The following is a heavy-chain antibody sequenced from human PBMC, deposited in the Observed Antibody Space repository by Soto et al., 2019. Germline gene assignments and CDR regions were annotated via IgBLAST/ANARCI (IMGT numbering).Heavy chain of an antibody. CDR3: ARVGQRLIERGCLDT. D-gene: IGHD6-25*01. J-gene: IGHJ5*02. CDR1: GDSFSTHR. Sequence: QVHLVQSGAEVKKPGASVKVSCKLSGDSFSTHRINWVRQAPGQGLEWMGGIIPILGPAIYAQKFQGRVTITADESTSTAYMVLSSLKSDDTAVYYCARVGQRLIERGCLDTWGQGTLVTVSS. CDR2: IIPILGPA. V-gene: IGHV1-69*01.